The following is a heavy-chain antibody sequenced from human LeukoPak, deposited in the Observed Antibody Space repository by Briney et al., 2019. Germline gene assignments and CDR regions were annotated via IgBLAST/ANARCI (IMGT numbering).Heavy chain of an antibody. D-gene: IGHD3-3*01. V-gene: IGHV3-23*01. Sequence: GGSLRLSCAASGFTFSSYAMSWVRQAPGKGLEWVSAISGSGGSTYYADSMEGRVTISRDNSKNTVYLQMNRLRAEDTAVYYCAKDNAYDPSHYFDSWGQGTLVTVSS. J-gene: IGHJ4*02. CDR2: ISGSGGST. CDR1: GFTFSSYA. CDR3: AKDNAYDPSHYFDS.